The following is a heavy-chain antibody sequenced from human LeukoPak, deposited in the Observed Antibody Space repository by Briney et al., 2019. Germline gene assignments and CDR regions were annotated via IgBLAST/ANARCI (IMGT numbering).Heavy chain of an antibody. CDR1: GGSISSHY. V-gene: IGHV4-4*09. Sequence: SETLSLTCTVSGGSISSHYWSWIRQPPGKGLEYIGYISSSGSSNYNPSLRSRVTISVHTSKNQFSLKLSSATAADTAVYYCARDGGNSPFDYWGQGTLVTVSS. D-gene: IGHD4-23*01. CDR2: ISSSGSS. CDR3: ARDGGNSPFDY. J-gene: IGHJ4*02.